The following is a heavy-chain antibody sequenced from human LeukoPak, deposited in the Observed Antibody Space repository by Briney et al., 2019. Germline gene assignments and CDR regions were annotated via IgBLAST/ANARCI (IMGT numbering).Heavy chain of an antibody. V-gene: IGHV3-74*01. D-gene: IGHD5-18*01. Sequence: GGSLRLSCAASGFTFSGYYMFWVRQVPGKGLMWVAHINGFGTEATYADSVKGRFTISRDNSESTLYVHMSSLRAEDTAVYYCAKQRGYTYGYPFDSWGQGTLVTVSS. CDR3: AKQRGYTYGYPFDS. CDR2: INGFGTEA. J-gene: IGHJ4*02. CDR1: GFTFSGYY.